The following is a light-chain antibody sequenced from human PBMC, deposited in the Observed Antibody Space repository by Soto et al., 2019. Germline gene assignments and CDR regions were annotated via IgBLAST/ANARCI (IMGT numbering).Light chain of an antibody. V-gene: IGLV1-40*01. CDR3: QSYDSSLTDVV. J-gene: IGLJ2*01. CDR1: NTDVGQDKS. CDR2: SNI. Sequence: QSALTQPASVSGSRGQSITISCVGRNTDVGQDKSVSWYQQGPGKAPKLLTYSNINRPSGVPDRFSDSKSDTSASLAITGLQAEDEADYYCQSYDSSLTDVVFGGGTKLTVL.